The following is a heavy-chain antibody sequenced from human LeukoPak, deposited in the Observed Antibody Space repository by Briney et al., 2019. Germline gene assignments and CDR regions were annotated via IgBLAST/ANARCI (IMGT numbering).Heavy chain of an antibody. D-gene: IGHD1-14*01. CDR1: GGSISSGGYY. V-gene: IGHV4-31*03. CDR2: IYYSGST. CDR3: AGMRITTPTVRTLDY. Sequence: SETLSLTCTVSGGSISSGGYYWSWIRQHPGKGLEWIGYIYYSGSTYYNPSLKSRVTISVDTSKNQFSLKLSSVTAADTAVYYCAGMRITTPTVRTLDYWGQGTLVTVSS. J-gene: IGHJ4*02.